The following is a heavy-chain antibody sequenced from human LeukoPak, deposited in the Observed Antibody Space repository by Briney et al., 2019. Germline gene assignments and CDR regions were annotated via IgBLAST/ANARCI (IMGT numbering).Heavy chain of an antibody. J-gene: IGHJ5*02. Sequence: GGSLKLSCAASGFTFSGSAMHWVRQASGKGLEYIGRIRSKGDSYATVYAASVKGRFTISRDDSKNTAYLQMNSLKTEDTAVYYSTTRGYSYGYWFDPWGQGTLVTVSS. CDR1: GFTFSGSA. CDR3: TTRGYSYGYWFDP. V-gene: IGHV3-73*01. CDR2: IRSKGDSYAT. D-gene: IGHD5-18*01.